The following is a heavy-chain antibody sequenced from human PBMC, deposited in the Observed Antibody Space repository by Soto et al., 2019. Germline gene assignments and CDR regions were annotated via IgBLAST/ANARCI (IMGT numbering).Heavy chain of an antibody. Sequence: GGSLRLSCAASGFTFSSYGMHWVRQAPGKGLEWVAVIWYDGTNKYYVDSVKGRFTISKDNSKNTLYLQTNSLRAEDTAIYYCARDIGDQTSRWTDAFDIWGQGTMVTVS. V-gene: IGHV3-33*01. D-gene: IGHD6-13*01. J-gene: IGHJ3*02. CDR3: ARDIGDQTSRWTDAFDI. CDR1: GFTFSSYG. CDR2: IWYDGTNK.